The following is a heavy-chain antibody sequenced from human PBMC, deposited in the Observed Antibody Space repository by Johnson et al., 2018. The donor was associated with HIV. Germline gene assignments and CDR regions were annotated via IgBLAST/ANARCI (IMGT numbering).Heavy chain of an antibody. CDR3: AQDIASGYTNGGTLDI. CDR2: IYSGGRT. Sequence: VQLVESGGGLVQPGGSLRLSCAASGFTVSSNYINWVRQAPGTGLECVSGIYSGGRTYYADSVEGRFTISRDNSKNTRYLQMNSRGPEDTGLYYCAQDIASGYTNGGTLDIWGQGTMVTVSS. CDR1: GFTVSSNY. J-gene: IGHJ3*02. V-gene: IGHV3-66*01. D-gene: IGHD6-19*01.